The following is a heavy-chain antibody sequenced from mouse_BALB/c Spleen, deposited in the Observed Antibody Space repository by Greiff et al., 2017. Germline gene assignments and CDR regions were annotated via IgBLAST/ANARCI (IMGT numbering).Heavy chain of an antibody. J-gene: IGHJ3*01. CDR2: ILPGSGST. V-gene: IGHV1-9*01. CDR1: GYTFSSYW. CDR3: EDPVCYGNYDWFAY. Sequence: VQLQQSGAELMKPGASVKISCKATGYTFSSYWIEWVKQRPGHGLEWIGEILPGSGSTNYNEKFKGKATFTADTSSNTAYMQLSSLTSEDSAVYYCEDPVCYGNYDWFAYWGQGTLVTVSA. D-gene: IGHD2-1*01.